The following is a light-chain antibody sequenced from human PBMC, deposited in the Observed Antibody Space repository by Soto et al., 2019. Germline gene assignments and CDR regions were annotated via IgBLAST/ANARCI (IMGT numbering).Light chain of an antibody. CDR3: QSYDSSLSTVV. CDR2: DNS. J-gene: IGLJ2*01. V-gene: IGLV1-40*01. CDR1: SSNIGAGYD. Sequence: HSVLTQPPSVSGAPGQRVTISCTGSSSNIGAGYDVHWYQQLPGTAPKLLIYDNSNRPSGVPDRFSGSKSGTSASLAITGLQAEDEADYYCQSYDSSLSTVVFGGGTKVTVL.